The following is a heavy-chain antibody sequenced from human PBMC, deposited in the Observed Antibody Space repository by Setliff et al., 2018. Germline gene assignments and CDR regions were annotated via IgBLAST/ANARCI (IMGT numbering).Heavy chain of an antibody. Sequence: SETLSLTCSVSDGSMTSGSYYWGWIRQPPGKGLEWIGSVYYSVTTYYNPSLKSRLTMSVDTSKNQFTLKVISVTAADTAVYYCARLSCSSNSCPFDFWVQGTLVTVSS. V-gene: IGHV4-39*06. CDR3: ARLSCSSNSCPFDF. CDR2: VYYSVTT. D-gene: IGHD2-2*01. CDR1: DGSMTSGSYY. J-gene: IGHJ4*02.